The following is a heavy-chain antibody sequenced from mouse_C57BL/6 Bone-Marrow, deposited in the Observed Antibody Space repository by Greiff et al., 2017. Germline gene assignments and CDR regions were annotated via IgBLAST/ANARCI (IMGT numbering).Heavy chain of an antibody. CDR3: AREGLLPFAY. Sequence: VQLQQSVAELVRPGASVKLSCTASGFNINTTYMPWVKRRPEQGLEWIGRIDPANGNTKYAPKFQGKATITADTSSNTAYLQLSSLTSEDTAIYYCAREGLLPFAYWGQGTLVTVSA. V-gene: IGHV14-3*01. D-gene: IGHD2-3*01. CDR1: GFNINTTY. J-gene: IGHJ3*01. CDR2: IDPANGNT.